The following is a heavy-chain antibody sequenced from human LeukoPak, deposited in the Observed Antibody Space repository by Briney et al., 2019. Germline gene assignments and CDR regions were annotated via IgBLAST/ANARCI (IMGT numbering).Heavy chain of an antibody. Sequence: ASVKVSCKASGGTFSSYAISWVRQAPGQGLEWMGGIIPIFGTANYAQKFQGRVTITTDESTSTAYMELSSLRSEDTAVYYCARDSGIVGAFRPFDYWGQGTLVTVSS. J-gene: IGHJ4*02. D-gene: IGHD1-26*01. CDR3: ARDSGIVGAFRPFDY. CDR2: IIPIFGTA. CDR1: GGTFSSYA. V-gene: IGHV1-69*05.